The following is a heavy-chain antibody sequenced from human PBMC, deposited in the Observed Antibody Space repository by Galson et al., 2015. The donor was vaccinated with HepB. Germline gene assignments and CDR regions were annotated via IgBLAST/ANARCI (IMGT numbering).Heavy chain of an antibody. D-gene: IGHD5-12*01. CDR3: AKLSIEWRRFANNDY. CDR1: GLSLSNYD. Sequence: SLRLSCAASGLSLSNYDMHWVRQAPGKGLEWVALMRFDGSYKFYAESVKGRFTVSRDNSKNTLFLQMNSLRPEDTAVYYCAKLSIEWRRFANNDYWGQGTLVAVSS. CDR2: MRFDGSYK. V-gene: IGHV3-30*02. J-gene: IGHJ4*02.